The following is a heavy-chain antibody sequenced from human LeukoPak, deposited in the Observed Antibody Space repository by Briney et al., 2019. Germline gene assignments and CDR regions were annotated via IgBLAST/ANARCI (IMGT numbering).Heavy chain of an antibody. D-gene: IGHD2-15*01. CDR1: GYTFTGYY. V-gene: IGHV1-2*02. CDR3: ARGGWVLVVVAD. CDR2: INPNSGCT. J-gene: IGHJ4*02. Sequence: ASVKVSCKASGYTFTGYYMHWVRQAPGQGLEWMGWINPNSGCTNYANKFQGRDTMPRDTNNSTAYMELRRLRSDETAVYYCARGGWVLVVVADWGQGNLVTVSS.